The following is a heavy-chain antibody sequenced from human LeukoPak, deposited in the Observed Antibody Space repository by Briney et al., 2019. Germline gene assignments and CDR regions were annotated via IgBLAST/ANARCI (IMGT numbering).Heavy chain of an antibody. Sequence: PSETLSLTCAVSGGSISSSNWWSWIRQPPGKGLEWIGEIYHSGSTNYNPSLKSRVTISVDKSKTQFSLKLSSVTAADTAVYYCARVKTELMVYADQHYYYYYMDVWGKGTTVTVSS. CDR3: ARVKTELMVYADQHYYYYYMDV. J-gene: IGHJ6*03. CDR1: GGSISSSNW. D-gene: IGHD2-8*01. V-gene: IGHV4-4*02. CDR2: IYHSGST.